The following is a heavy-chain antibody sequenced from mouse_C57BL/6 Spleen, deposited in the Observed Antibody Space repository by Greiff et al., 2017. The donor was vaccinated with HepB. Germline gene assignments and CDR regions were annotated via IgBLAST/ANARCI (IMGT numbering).Heavy chain of an antibody. J-gene: IGHJ4*01. V-gene: IGHV1-74*01. CDR3: AIGRLRQGFYAMDY. D-gene: IGHD2-4*01. CDR2: IHPSDSDT. Sequence: QVQLKQPGAELVKPGASVKVSCKASGYTFTSYWMHWVKQRPGQGLEWIGRIHPSDSDTNYNQKFKGKATLTVDKSSSTAYMQISSLTSEDSAVYYCAIGRLRQGFYAMDYWGQGTSVTVSS. CDR1: GYTFTSYW.